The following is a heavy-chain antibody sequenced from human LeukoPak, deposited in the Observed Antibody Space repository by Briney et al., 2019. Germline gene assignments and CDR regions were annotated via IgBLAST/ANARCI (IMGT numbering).Heavy chain of an antibody. D-gene: IGHD4-11*01. CDR3: LRDEYRAWGS. Sequence: GGSLRLSCVASGFVFGNHWMGWVRQAPGKGLEWVADIKEDGSEKTYVDSVRGRFTISGDNAQNSLYLQMNNLRPEDTAVYYCLRDEYRAWGSWGQGTLVTVSS. J-gene: IGHJ5*02. V-gene: IGHV3-7*03. CDR2: IKEDGSEK. CDR1: GFVFGNHW.